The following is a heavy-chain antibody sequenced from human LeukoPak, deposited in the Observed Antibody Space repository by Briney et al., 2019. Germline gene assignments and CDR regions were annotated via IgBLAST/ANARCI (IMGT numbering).Heavy chain of an antibody. V-gene: IGHV3-7*03. CDR2: IKQDGSER. Sequence: GGSLRLSCAASGFTVSDSFMTWVRQAPGKGLEWVANIKQDGSERYYVDSVKGRFTISRDNAKNSLSLQMNSLRAEDTAIYFCARDKIVGATNLDYWGQGTLVTVSS. D-gene: IGHD1-26*01. CDR3: ARDKIVGATNLDY. CDR1: GFTVSDSF. J-gene: IGHJ4*02.